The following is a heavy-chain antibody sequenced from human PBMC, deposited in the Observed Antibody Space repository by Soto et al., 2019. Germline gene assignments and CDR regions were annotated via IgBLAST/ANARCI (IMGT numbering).Heavy chain of an antibody. CDR3: AKDRGYCSSTSCYWGFDY. J-gene: IGHJ4*02. CDR1: GFTFSSYA. CDR2: ISGSGGST. D-gene: IGHD2-2*01. Sequence: PGGSLRLSCAASGFTFSSYAMSWVRQAPGKGLEWVSAISGSGGSTYYADSVKGRFTISRDNSKNTLYLQMNSLRAEDTAVYYCAKDRGYCSSTSCYWGFDYPGQGTLVTVSS. V-gene: IGHV3-23*01.